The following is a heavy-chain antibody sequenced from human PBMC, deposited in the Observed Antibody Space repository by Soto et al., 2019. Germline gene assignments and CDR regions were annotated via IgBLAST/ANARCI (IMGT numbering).Heavy chain of an antibody. CDR1: GGSISSDY. J-gene: IGHJ3*02. CDR3: ARSLDCTGGSCYYDAFDI. V-gene: IGHV4-59*08. D-gene: IGHD2-15*01. Sequence: QVQLQESGPGLVKPSETLSLTCTVSGGSISSDYWSWIRQPPGNGLEWIGYIYYSGSTNYNPSLKSRVTTSVDTSKNQFSLKLSSVTAADTAVYYCARSLDCTGGSCYYDAFDIWGQGTMVTVSS. CDR2: IYYSGST.